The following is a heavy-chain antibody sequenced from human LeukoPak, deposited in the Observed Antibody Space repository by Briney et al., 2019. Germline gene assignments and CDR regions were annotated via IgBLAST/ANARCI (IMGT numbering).Heavy chain of an antibody. CDR3: ASQSYARFDP. Sequence: PGGSLRLSCAASGFTFNNYGMHWVRQAPGKGLEWVAFIRYNGNNQYYADSVKGRFTISRDNSKNTLYLQMNSLKGDDTAVYYCASQSYARFDPWGQGTLVTVSS. J-gene: IGHJ5*02. CDR2: IRYNGNNQ. D-gene: IGHD3-16*01. V-gene: IGHV3-30*02. CDR1: GFTFNNYG.